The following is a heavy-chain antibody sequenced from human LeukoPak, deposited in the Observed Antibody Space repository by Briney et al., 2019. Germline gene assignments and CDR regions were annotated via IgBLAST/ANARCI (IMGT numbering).Heavy chain of an antibody. CDR2: ISGSGGNT. V-gene: IGHV3-23*01. J-gene: IGHJ4*02. D-gene: IGHD3-22*01. CDR1: GFTFSSYA. Sequence: GGSLRLSCAASGFTFSSYAMSWVRQAPGKGLEWVSAISGSGGNTYFADSVKGRFTISRDNFRNTLYLQLNNLRAEDTALYSCAKAYGTNGYYQLPIDFWGQGNLVTVSS. CDR3: AKAYGTNGYYQLPIDF.